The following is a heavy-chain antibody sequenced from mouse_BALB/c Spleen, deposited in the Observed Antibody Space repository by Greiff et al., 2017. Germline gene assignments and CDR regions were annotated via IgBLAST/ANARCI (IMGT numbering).Heavy chain of an antibody. CDR2: INPNNGGT. CDR3: ARGIYYGNYFDY. V-gene: IGHV1-18*01. D-gene: IGHD2-1*01. CDR1: GYTFTDYN. J-gene: IGHJ2*01. Sequence: VQLQQSGPELVKPGASVKIPCKASGYTFTDYNMDWVKQSHGKSLEWIGDINPNNGGTIYNQKFKGKATLTVDKSSSTAYMELRSLTSEDTAVYYCARGIYYGNYFDYWGQGTTLTVSS.